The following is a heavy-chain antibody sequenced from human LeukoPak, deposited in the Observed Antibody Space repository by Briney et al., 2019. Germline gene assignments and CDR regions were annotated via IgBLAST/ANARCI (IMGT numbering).Heavy chain of an antibody. CDR2: INADGSIT. Sequence: GGSLTLSCTVSGFVFRNYYMHWVRQAPGKGLVWVSHINADGSITSHADSVKGRFTISRDNAKNTLFLQMNSLRVEDTAVYYCTRGRGGRCHYWGQGTLVTVSS. CDR3: TRGRGGRCHY. D-gene: IGHD1-26*01. J-gene: IGHJ4*02. CDR1: GFVFRNYY. V-gene: IGHV3-74*01.